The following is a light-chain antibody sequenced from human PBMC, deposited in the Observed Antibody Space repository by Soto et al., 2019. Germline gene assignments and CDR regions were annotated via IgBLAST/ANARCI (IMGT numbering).Light chain of an antibody. CDR2: DTS. V-gene: IGKV3-15*01. CDR3: PHHLKWSLT. Sequence: EIVSTQSPGTPSLSPGERATLSCRARQSVSNNYLAWSQQKPGPPPRLLIYDTSTRATGGPARFSGSRSGAAFTLTSSSLHSEHLAVYECPHHLKWSLTIGGGTKV. J-gene: IGKJ4*01. CDR1: QSVSNN.